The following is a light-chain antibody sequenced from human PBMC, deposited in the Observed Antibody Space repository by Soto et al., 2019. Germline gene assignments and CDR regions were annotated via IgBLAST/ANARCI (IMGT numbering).Light chain of an antibody. J-gene: IGKJ1*01. CDR1: QSVSSSY. CDR3: QQYNNWPRT. V-gene: IGKV3-20*01. CDR2: AAS. Sequence: EIVLTQSPGTLSLSPGERATLSCRSSQSVSSSYLAWYQQKPGQAPRLLIYAASSRATGIPDRFSGSGSGTDFTLTISRLEPEDFALYYCQQYNNWPRTLGQGTKVDIK.